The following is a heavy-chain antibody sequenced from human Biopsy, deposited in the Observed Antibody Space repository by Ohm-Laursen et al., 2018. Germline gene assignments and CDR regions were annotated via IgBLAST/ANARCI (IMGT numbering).Heavy chain of an antibody. J-gene: IGHJ4*02. CDR1: GFTFSSYA. CDR3: ALAAAQTVTHFDY. V-gene: IGHV3-23*01. D-gene: IGHD4-17*01. CDR2: ISGNSDII. Sequence: SLRLSCAATGFTFSSYAMTWLRQAPGKGLEWVSTISGNSDIIYDTDSVKGRFTISRDNSKNTLYLQMNSLRADDTAVYYCALAAAQTVTHFDYWGQGTLVTVSS.